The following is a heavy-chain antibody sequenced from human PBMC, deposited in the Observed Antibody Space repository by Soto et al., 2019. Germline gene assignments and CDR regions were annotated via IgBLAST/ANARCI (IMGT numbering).Heavy chain of an antibody. V-gene: IGHV3-30-3*01. CDR2: ISYDGSNK. CDR1: GFTFSSYA. J-gene: IGHJ6*02. Sequence: GGSLRLSCAASGFTFSSYAMHWVRQAPGKGLEWVAVISYDGSNKYYADSVKGRFTISRDNSKNTLYLQMNSLRAEDTAVYYCARGGSSWDYSYYGMDVSCPATTLTV. CDR3: ARGGSSWDYSYYGMDV. D-gene: IGHD6-13*01.